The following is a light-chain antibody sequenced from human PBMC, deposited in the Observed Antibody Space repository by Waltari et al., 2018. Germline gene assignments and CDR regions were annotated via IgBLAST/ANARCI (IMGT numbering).Light chain of an antibody. Sequence: EIVMTQSPATLSVSPGERATLSCRASQSVSSNLAWYQQKPGQTPRLLIYEASTRPTGITARFRGSGSGTEFTLSISSLQSEDFAVYYCHQYNTWPPITFGQATRLEIK. V-gene: IGKV3-15*01. J-gene: IGKJ5*01. CDR1: QSVSSN. CDR3: HQYNTWPPIT. CDR2: EAS.